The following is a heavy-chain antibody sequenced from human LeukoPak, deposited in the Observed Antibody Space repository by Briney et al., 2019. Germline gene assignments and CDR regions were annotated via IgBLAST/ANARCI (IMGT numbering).Heavy chain of an antibody. V-gene: IGHV5-51*01. CDR2: IYCGDSDT. CDR3: ARRSSVASAGPDAFDI. D-gene: IGHD6-13*01. Sequence: GESLKISCKGSGYIFTSYWIGWVRQMPGKGLEWMGIIYCGDSDTRYSPSFQGQVTISADKFVNTAYLQWNYLKDSATAMYFCARRSSVASAGPDAFDIWGQGTIVTVSS. J-gene: IGHJ3*02. CDR1: GYIFTSYW.